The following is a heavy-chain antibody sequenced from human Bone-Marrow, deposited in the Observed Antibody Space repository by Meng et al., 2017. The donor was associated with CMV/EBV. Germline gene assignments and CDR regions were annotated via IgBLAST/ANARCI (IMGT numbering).Heavy chain of an antibody. CDR3: ARDGSVVVGPLDGYYYGMDV. J-gene: IGHJ6*02. CDR1: GGTFSSYT. Sequence: SVKVSCKASGGTFSSYTISWVRQAPGQGLEWMGRIIPILGIANYAQKFQGRVTITADKSTSTVYMELSSLRSEDTAVYYCARDGSVVVGPLDGYYYGMDVWGQGTTVTVSS. CDR2: IIPILGIA. D-gene: IGHD3-22*01. V-gene: IGHV1-69*04.